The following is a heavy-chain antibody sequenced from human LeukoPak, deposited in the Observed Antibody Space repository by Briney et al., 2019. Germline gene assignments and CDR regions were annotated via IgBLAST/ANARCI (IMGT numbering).Heavy chain of an antibody. CDR2: INPKNGGT. CDR1: GYTFTGYY. Sequence: GASVKVSCKASGYTFTGYYMHWVRQAPGQGLEWMGWINPKNGGTKFPRKFQDRVTMTRDTSISTVYMQLSSLTSDDTAIYYCGKSEYTYGLNSWGQGTLVTVSS. J-gene: IGHJ4*02. D-gene: IGHD5-18*01. CDR3: GKSEYTYGLNS. V-gene: IGHV1-2*02.